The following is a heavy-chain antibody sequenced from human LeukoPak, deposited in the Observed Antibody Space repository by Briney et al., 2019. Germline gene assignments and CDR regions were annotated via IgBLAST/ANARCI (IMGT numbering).Heavy chain of an antibody. V-gene: IGHV3-48*04. J-gene: IGHJ4*02. Sequence: GGSLRLSCAASGFTFSSYGMSWVRHAPGKGLEWVSSISSSGSTIYYADSVKGRFTISRDNAKNSLYLQMNSLRAEDTAVYYCGVWEAAAGYFDYWDQGTLVTVSS. CDR2: ISSSGSTI. CDR1: GFTFSSYG. D-gene: IGHD6-13*01. CDR3: GVWEAAAGYFDY.